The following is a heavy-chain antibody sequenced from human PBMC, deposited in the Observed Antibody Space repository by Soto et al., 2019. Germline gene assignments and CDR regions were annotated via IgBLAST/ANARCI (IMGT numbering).Heavy chain of an antibody. V-gene: IGHV4-30-2*01. CDR2: IYHSGST. CDR1: GGSISRGGYS. Sequence: SETLSLTCAVSGGSISRGGYSWSWIRQPPGKGLEWIGYIYHSGSTYYNPSLKSRVTISVDRSKNQFSLKLSSVTAADTAVYYCAAGGGLPRYYWCQGTLVAVS. CDR3: AAGGGLPRYY. D-gene: IGHD5-12*01. J-gene: IGHJ4*02.